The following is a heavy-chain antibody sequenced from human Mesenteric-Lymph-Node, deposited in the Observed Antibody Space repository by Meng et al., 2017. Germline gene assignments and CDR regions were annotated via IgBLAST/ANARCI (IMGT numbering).Heavy chain of an antibody. J-gene: IGHJ4*02. CDR1: GFTFSSYA. CDR2: ISGSGGST. CDR3: VKDRRPYYYDSSGYYSIIFDY. V-gene: IGHV3-23*01. Sequence: GESLKISCAASGFTFSSYAMSWVRQAPGKGLEWVSAISGSGGSTYYADSVKGRFTISRDNSKNTLYLQMNSLRAEDTAVYYCVKDRRPYYYDSSGYYSIIFDYWGQGTLVTVSS. D-gene: IGHD3-22*01.